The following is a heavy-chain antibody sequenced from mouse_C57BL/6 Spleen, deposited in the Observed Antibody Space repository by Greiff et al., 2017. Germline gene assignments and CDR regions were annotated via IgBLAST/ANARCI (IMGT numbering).Heavy chain of an antibody. CDR3: ARGDGYSYAMDY. CDR1: GFNIKDYY. D-gene: IGHD2-3*01. Sequence: VQLQQSGAELVKPGASVKLSCTASGFNIKDYYMHWVKQRTEQGLEWIGRIDPEDGETKYATKFQGKATLTADKSSNTAYLQLSSLTSEDTAVYYCARGDGYSYAMDYWGQGTSVTVSS. V-gene: IGHV14-2*01. CDR2: IDPEDGET. J-gene: IGHJ4*01.